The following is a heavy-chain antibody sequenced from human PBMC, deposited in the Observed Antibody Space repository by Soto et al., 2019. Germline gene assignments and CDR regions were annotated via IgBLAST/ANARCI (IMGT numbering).Heavy chain of an antibody. D-gene: IGHD3-22*01. V-gene: IGHV1-18*04. CDR3: ARGGYSRGYHY. CDR1: GYTFTSFD. Sequence: QVQLLQSGTEVKEPGASVKVSCKASGYTFTSFDISWVRQAPGQGLEWLGWTTAPNTHTNYAQKLLDRVTMTTDASTTTAFIELRSVRSHDTTIYYCARGGYSRGYHYWSQGTLATDSS. CDR2: TTAPNTHT. J-gene: IGHJ4*02.